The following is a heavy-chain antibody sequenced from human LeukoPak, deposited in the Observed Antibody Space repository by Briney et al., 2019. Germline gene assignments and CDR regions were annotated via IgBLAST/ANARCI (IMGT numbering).Heavy chain of an antibody. V-gene: IGHV3-23*01. Sequence: GGSLRLSCAASGFTFSSYGMSWVRQAPGKGLEWVSAISGSGGSTYYADSVKGRFTISRDNSKNTLYLQVNGLRPEDTAVYYCARDGGDKTAYYGDQFDCWGQGTLVTVSS. CDR3: ARDGGDKTAYYGDQFDC. CDR2: ISGSGGST. CDR1: GFTFSSYG. J-gene: IGHJ4*02. D-gene: IGHD3-9*01.